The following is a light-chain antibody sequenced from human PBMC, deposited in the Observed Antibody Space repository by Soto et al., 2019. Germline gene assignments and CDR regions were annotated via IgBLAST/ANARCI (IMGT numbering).Light chain of an antibody. V-gene: IGKV3-20*01. J-gene: IGKJ1*01. CDR1: QSVDSRF. CDR2: GAS. CDR3: QQYYSSVT. Sequence: EIVLTQSPGSLSLSPGERAPLSCRASQSVDSRFFAWYQQRPGQAPRLLIYGASRRATGIPDRFTGSGSGTAFTLTISGREQDDFALYYWQQYYSSVTFGLGTKVEIK.